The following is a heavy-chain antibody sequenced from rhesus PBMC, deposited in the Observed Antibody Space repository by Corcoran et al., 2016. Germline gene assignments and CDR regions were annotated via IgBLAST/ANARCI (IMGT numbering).Heavy chain of an antibody. Sequence: ASGKGLEWVGRIRSKSNNYETGYAASVKGRFTISRDDSKNTAYLQMNSLKTEDTAVYYCARSQSRVIGIDYWGQGVLVTVSS. CDR2: IRSKSNNYET. J-gene: IGHJ4*01. D-gene: IGHD3-16*01. CDR3: ARSQSRVIGIDY. V-gene: IGHV3-118*01.